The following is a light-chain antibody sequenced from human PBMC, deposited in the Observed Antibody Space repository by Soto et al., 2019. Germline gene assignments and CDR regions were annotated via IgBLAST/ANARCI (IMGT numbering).Light chain of an antibody. V-gene: IGLV1-40*01. CDR2: GNT. CDR1: SSNIGAYYD. Sequence: QSVLTQPPSVSGAPGQRVTISCTGSSSNIGAYYDVHWYQQLPGTVPKLLIFGNTNRPSGVPDRFSGSKSGTSASLAITGLQAEDEADYYRQSYDASLRDYVFGTGTKVTVL. J-gene: IGLJ1*01. CDR3: QSYDASLRDYV.